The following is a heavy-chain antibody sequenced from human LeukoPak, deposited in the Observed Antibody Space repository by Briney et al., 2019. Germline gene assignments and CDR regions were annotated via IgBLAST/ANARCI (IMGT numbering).Heavy chain of an antibody. CDR2: ISSSGGST. CDR1: GFTFSSYS. D-gene: IGHD3-22*01. CDR3: ARGSTYYDSSGQVPFDY. J-gene: IGHJ4*02. Sequence: PGGSLRLSCAASGFTFSSYSMSWVRQAPGKGLEWVSAISSSGGSTDYTDSVKGRFTISRDNSKNTLYLQMNSLRAEDTAVYYCARGSTYYDSSGQVPFDYWGQGTLVTVSS. V-gene: IGHV3-23*01.